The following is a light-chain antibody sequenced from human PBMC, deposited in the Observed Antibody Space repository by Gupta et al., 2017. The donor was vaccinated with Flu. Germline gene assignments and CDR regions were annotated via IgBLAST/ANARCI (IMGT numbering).Light chain of an antibody. V-gene: IGLV1-40*01. CDR2: GNT. J-gene: IGLJ2*01. CDR3: QSYDTNLRSVI. CDR1: SSSIGTGFD. Sequence: QSLLTQPPSVSGAPGQTVTISCTGTSSSIGTGFDVHWYQLRPGSAPRLLLYGNTNRPSGVPARFSGSKSGSSASLVIAGLHVEDEADYYCQSYDTNLRSVIFGGGTKLTVL.